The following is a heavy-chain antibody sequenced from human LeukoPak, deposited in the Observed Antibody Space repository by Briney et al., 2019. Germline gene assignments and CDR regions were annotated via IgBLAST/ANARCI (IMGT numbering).Heavy chain of an antibody. J-gene: IGHJ4*02. CDR1: GGSIRSDY. CDR2: IYYSGST. Sequence: PSETLSLTCTVSGGSIRSDYWSWIRQPPGKGLEWIGYIYYSGSTNYNPSLKGRVSMSVDTSRNQFSLRLTSVTAADTAVYYCARAQRYSYGYFDYWGQGSLVTVSS. V-gene: IGHV4-59*08. D-gene: IGHD5-18*01. CDR3: ARAQRYSYGYFDY.